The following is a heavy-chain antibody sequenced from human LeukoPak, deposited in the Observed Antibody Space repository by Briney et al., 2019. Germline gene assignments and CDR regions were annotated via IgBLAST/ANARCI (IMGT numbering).Heavy chain of an antibody. V-gene: IGHV4-34*12. CDR3: ARAVSGRFDY. J-gene: IGHJ4*02. D-gene: IGHD6-19*01. CDR1: GGSFSGYY. CDR2: IIHSGST. Sequence: SETLSLTCGVYGGSFSGYYWTWIRQSPGMGLEWIGEIIHSGSTNYNPSLTSRVTISVDTSKNQFSPGLSSVTAADTAVYYCARAVSGRFDYWGQGTLVTVSS.